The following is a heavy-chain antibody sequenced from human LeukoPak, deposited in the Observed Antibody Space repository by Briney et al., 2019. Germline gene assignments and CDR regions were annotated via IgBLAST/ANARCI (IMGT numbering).Heavy chain of an antibody. CDR3: ASSTLTAYYFDY. D-gene: IGHD3-9*01. CDR2: TVSSSTYT. J-gene: IGHJ4*02. Sequence: GGSLRLSCAASGFIFSSYTMHWVRQAPGKGLEWVSSTVSSSTYTYYADSLKGRSTISRDNAKNSLYLQMNSLTAEDTAVYYCASSTLTAYYFDYWGQGTLVTVSS. CDR1: GFIFSSYT. V-gene: IGHV3-21*01.